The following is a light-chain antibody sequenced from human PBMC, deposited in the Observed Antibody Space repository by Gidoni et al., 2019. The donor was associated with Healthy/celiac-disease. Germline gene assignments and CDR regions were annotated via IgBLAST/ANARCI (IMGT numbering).Light chain of an antibody. CDR2: GAS. J-gene: IGKJ3*01. CDR1: QSVSSY. V-gene: IGKV3-15*01. CDR3: QQYNNWPET. Sequence: EIVMTQSPATLSVSPGESATLSCRASQSVSSYLAWYQQKPGQAPRLLIYGASTRATGIPARFSSSGSGTEFTLTISSLQSEDFAVYYCQQYNNWPETFGPGTKVDIK.